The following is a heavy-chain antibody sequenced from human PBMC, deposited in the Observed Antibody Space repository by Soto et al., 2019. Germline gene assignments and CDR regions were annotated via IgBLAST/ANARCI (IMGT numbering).Heavy chain of an antibody. Sequence: QVQLVESGGGVIQPGRSLRLSCAASGFTFSSQGMHWVRQAPGKGLEWVALIWYDGSNKYYADSVQGRFTISRDNSKNTLYLQMNSLRSEDTGVYYCATRHYYGSGSYHLDNWGQGTLVTVSS. V-gene: IGHV3-33*01. CDR3: ATRHYYGSGSYHLDN. CDR2: IWYDGSNK. J-gene: IGHJ4*02. CDR1: GFTFSSQG. D-gene: IGHD3-10*01.